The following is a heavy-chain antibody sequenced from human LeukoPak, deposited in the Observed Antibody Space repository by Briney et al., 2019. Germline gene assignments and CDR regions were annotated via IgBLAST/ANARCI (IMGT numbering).Heavy chain of an antibody. CDR2: ISDNGGNT. J-gene: IGHJ4*02. V-gene: IGHV3-23*01. Sequence: GGSLRLSCAASGFTFSIYGMDWVRQAPGKGLEWVSSISDNGGNTYYAGSVKGRFTISRDNSKNTLYLQMNSLRAEDTAVYYCAKGPLLWDWGQGTLVTVSS. D-gene: IGHD2/OR15-2a*01. CDR1: GFTFSIYG. CDR3: AKGPLLWD.